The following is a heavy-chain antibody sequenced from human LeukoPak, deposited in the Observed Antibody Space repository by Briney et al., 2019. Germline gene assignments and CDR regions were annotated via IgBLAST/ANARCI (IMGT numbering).Heavy chain of an antibody. CDR1: GGTFSSYA. J-gene: IGHJ6*03. CDR2: INTNTGNP. D-gene: IGHD6-6*01. CDR3: ASISSSRYYYMDV. Sequence: ASVKVSCKASGGTFSSYAMNWVRQAPGQGLEWMGWINTNTGNPTYAQGFTGRFVFSLDTSVSTAYLQISSLKAEDTAVYYCASISSSRYYYMDVWGKGTTVTVSS. V-gene: IGHV7-4-1*02.